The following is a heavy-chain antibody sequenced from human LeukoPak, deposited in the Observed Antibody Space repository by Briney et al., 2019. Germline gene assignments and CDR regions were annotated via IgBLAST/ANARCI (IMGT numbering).Heavy chain of an antibody. J-gene: IGHJ4*02. D-gene: IGHD6-19*01. CDR3: ARATIAVAGDFDY. CDR2: IYHSGST. CDR1: GGSISSSNW. V-gene: IGHV4-4*02. Sequence: SETLSLTRAVSGGSISSSNWWSWVRQPPGKGLEWIGEIYHSGSTNYNPSLKSRVTILVDKSKNQFSLKLSSVTAADTAVYYCARATIAVAGDFDYWGQGTLVTVSS.